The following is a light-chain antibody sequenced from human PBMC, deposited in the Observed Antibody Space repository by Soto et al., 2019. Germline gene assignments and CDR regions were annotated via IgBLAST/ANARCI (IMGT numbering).Light chain of an antibody. CDR1: QSVSNSY. Sequence: EVVFTQSPGTLSFSPGERATLSCRASQSVSNSYLAWYQQKPGQAPRLLIYGASSRATGIPDRFSGSGSGTDFTLTISRLEPEDFAVYYCQQYGSSPPLTFGGGTKVDIK. CDR2: GAS. CDR3: QQYGSSPPLT. V-gene: IGKV3-20*01. J-gene: IGKJ4*01.